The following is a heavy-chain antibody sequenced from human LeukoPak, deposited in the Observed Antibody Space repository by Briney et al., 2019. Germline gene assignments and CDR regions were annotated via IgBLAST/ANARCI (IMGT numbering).Heavy chain of an antibody. CDR2: IASNGGST. CDR3: AKDEAGYSSG. D-gene: IGHD6-19*01. Sequence: TGGSLRLSCAASGFTFSNYAMHWVRQAPGKGLEYVAVIASNGGSTYFANAVQGRLTISRDNSKNTVYLQMGSLRAEDTAVYYCAKDEAGYSSGWGQGTLVTVSS. V-gene: IGHV3-64*01. CDR1: GFTFSNYA. J-gene: IGHJ4*02.